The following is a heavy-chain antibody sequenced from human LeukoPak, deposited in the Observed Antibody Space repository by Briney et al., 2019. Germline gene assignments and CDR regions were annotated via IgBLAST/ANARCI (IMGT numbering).Heavy chain of an antibody. CDR1: GFTFSDYY. Sequence: GGSLRLSCAASGFTFSDYYMSWIRQAPGRGLEWVSYISTSGSTIYYADSVKGRFTISRDNAKNSLYLQMNSLRAEDTAVYYCAREQVEMAAYYMDVWGKGTTVTVSS. V-gene: IGHV3-11*04. CDR3: AREQVEMAAYYMDV. D-gene: IGHD5-24*01. CDR2: ISTSGSTI. J-gene: IGHJ6*03.